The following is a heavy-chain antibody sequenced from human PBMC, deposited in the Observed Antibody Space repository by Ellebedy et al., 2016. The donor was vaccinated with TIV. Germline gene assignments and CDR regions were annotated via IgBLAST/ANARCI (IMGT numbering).Heavy chain of an antibody. D-gene: IGHD2-15*01. V-gene: IGHV3-11*06. Sequence: GESLKISCAASGFIFSDYYMSWIRQAPGKGLEWVSYISSSKTYTNYADSVKGRFTISRDNARNSLDLQMNSLRVEDTAVYYCVFRVGDCNGGNCYPWGQGTLVTVSS. CDR3: VFRVGDCNGGNCYP. J-gene: IGHJ5*02. CDR1: GFIFSDYY. CDR2: ISSSKTYT.